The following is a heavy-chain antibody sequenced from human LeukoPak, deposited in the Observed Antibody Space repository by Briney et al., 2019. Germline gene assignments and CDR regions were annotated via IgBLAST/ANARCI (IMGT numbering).Heavy chain of an antibody. V-gene: IGHV3-23*01. D-gene: IGHD4-11*01. CDR1: RFTFSNYV. CDR3: ATTLRGCYRVFDY. J-gene: IGHJ4*02. CDR2: TSGSGVST. Sequence: PGGSLRLSCAASRFTFSNYVMSWVRQAPGKGLEWVSSTSGSGVSTYYADSVKGRFIISRDNPRNTLYLQMDSLRAEDTAVYYCATTLRGCYRVFDYWGQGTLVTVSS.